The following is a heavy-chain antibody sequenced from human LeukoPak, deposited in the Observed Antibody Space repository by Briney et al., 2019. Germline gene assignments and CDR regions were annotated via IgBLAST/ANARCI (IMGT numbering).Heavy chain of an antibody. J-gene: IGHJ4*02. D-gene: IGHD2-15*01. CDR3: ATANFDCSGGSCYSYYFDY. CDR1: GGSISSGDYY. CDR2: IYYSGST. V-gene: IGHV4-30-4*01. Sequence: SQTLSLTCTVSGGSISSGDYYWSWIRQPPGKGLEWIGYIYYSGSTYYNPSLKSRVTISVDTSKNQFSLKLSSATAADTAVYYCATANFDCSGGSCYSYYFDYWGQGTLVTVSS.